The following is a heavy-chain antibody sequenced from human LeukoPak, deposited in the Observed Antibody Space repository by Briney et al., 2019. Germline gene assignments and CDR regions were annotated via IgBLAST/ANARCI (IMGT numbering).Heavy chain of an antibody. CDR1: GYSFTAFY. D-gene: IGHD3-10*01. CDR3: ARDGDYGTGSYYRGCIDS. V-gene: IGHV1-2*02. Sequence: ASVQVSCKTSGYSFTAFYIHWVRQAPGQGLEWMGWIHPRRGDTNYAQKFQGRVTMTRDTSISTAYLDLSSLRSDDTAVYYCARDGDYGTGSYYRGCIDSWGQGTPVTVSP. CDR2: IHPRRGDT. J-gene: IGHJ4*02.